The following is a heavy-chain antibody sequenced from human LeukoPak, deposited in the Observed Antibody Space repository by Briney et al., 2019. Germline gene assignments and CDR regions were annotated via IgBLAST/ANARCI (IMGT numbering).Heavy chain of an antibody. CDR2: VYYRGGT. CDR3: ARRGGFHDT. J-gene: IGHJ3*01. V-gene: IGHV4-39*01. Sequence: PSETLSLTCTVSGGSIRSESHYWGRIRQSPGKGLEWIGSVYYRGGTYYNPSLKSRLAISVDTSKNQFSLKLNSVTAADTAVYFCARRGGFHDTWGQGTLVTVSS. D-gene: IGHD3-16*01. CDR1: GGSIRSESHY.